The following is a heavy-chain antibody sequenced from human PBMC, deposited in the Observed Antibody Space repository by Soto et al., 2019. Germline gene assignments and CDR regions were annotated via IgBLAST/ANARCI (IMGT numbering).Heavy chain of an antibody. J-gene: IGHJ5*02. V-gene: IGHV3-23*01. CDR1: GFTFSSYA. CDR3: AKDLLNWNDEPWFDP. D-gene: IGHD1-20*01. CDR2: ISGSGGST. Sequence: GGSLRLSCAASGFTFSSYAMSWVRQAPGKGLEWVSAISGSGGSTYYADSVKGRFTISRDNSKNTLYLQMNSLRAEDTAVYYCAKDLLNWNDEPWFDPWGQGTLVTVSS.